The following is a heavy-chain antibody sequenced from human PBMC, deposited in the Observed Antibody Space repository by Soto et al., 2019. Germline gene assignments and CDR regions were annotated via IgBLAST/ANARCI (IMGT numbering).Heavy chain of an antibody. CDR1: GFTFSDYY. V-gene: IGHV3-11*05. CDR3: ARESWSRFDF. CDR2: ISTGSSKT. J-gene: IGHJ4*02. D-gene: IGHD2-8*02. Sequence: QVQLVESGGGLDKPGGSLRLSCAVSGFTFSDYYMTWIRQAPGKGLEWVSYISTGSSKTNYAVSVKGRFTISRDDAKNSLYLQMNSLRAEDTAVYYCARESWSRFDFWGQGTLITVSS.